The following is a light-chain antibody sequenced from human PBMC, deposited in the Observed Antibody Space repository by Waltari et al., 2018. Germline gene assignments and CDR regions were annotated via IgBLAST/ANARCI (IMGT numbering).Light chain of an antibody. CDR3: QQASGLPLT. CDR1: QPIASR. J-gene: IGKJ4*01. Sequence: DIQLTQSPSSLSASVGDRVTITCRASQPIASRLAWYQNKPGQAPKLLIYAASNLESGVPSRFSGAGSGTDFTLTINSLQPEDFATYYCQQASGLPLTFGGGTKVDIK. CDR2: AAS. V-gene: IGKV1D-12*01.